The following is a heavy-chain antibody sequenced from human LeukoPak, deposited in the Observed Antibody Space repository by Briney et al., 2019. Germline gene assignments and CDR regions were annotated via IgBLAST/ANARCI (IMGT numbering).Heavy chain of an antibody. V-gene: IGHV4-39*07. CDR2: IYYSGST. J-gene: IGHJ4*02. CDR1: GGSISSSSYY. Sequence: SETLSLTCTVSGGSISSSSYYWGWIRQPPGKGLEWIGSIYYSGSTYYNPSLKSRVTISVDTSKNQFSLKLSSVTAADTAVFYCARGYGITGTALDYWGQGTLVTVSS. D-gene: IGHD1-7*01. CDR3: ARGYGITGTALDY.